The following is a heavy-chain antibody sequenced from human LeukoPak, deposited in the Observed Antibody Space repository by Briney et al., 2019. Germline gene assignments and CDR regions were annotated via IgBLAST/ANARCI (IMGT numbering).Heavy chain of an antibody. J-gene: IGHJ4*02. V-gene: IGHV4-34*01. CDR2: INHSGST. CDR1: GGSFSGYY. D-gene: IGHD3-16*02. Sequence: PSETLPLTCAVYGGSFSGYYWSWIRQPPGKGLEWIGEINHSGSTNYNPSLKSRVTISVDTSKNQFSLKLSSVTAADTAVYYCARRSYRSFDYWGQGTLVTVSS. CDR3: ARRSYRSFDY.